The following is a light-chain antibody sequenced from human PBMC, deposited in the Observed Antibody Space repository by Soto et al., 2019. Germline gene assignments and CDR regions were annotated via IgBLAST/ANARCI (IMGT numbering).Light chain of an antibody. Sequence: QSVLTQPASVSGSPGQSINISCHGNSSDVVGYNYVSWYQQQAGKAPKLIIHEVSNRPSGVSNRFSGSKSGNTASLTISGLQDDDEADYYCDSYTSSRAYVFGIGTKRTGL. J-gene: IGLJ1*01. CDR2: EVS. CDR3: DSYTSSRAYV. CDR1: SSDVVGYNY. V-gene: IGLV2-14*01.